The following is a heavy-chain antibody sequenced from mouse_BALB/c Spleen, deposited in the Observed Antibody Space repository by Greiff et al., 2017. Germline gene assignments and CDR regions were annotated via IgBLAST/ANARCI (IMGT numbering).Heavy chain of an antibody. V-gene: IGHV2-9*02. J-gene: IGHJ3*01. CDR2: IWAGGST. CDR3: ARDGEFAY. Sequence: VQLVESGPGLVAPSQSLSITCTASGFSFTSYGVHWVRQPPGKGLEWLGVIWAGGSTNYKSALMSRLSISKDNSKSQVFLKMNSLQTDDTAMYYCARDGEFAYWGQGTLVTVSA. CDR1: GFSFTSYG.